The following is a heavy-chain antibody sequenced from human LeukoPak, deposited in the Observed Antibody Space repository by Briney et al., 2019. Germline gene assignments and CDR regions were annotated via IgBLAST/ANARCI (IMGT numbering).Heavy chain of an antibody. V-gene: IGHV4-59*06. J-gene: IGHJ4*02. CDR3: ARVRGYSYGELDY. Sequence: SETLSLTCTVSGGSISSYYWTWIRQHPGKGLEWIGHISDSGSTYYNPSLNNRVTISTGTSKRQFSLNLSSVTAADTAVYYCARVRGYSYGELDYWGRGTLVTVSS. CDR2: ISDSGST. D-gene: IGHD5-18*01. CDR1: GGSISSYY.